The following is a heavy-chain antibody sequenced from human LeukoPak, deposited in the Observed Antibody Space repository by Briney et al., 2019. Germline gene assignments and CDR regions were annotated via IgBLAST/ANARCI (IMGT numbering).Heavy chain of an antibody. Sequence: GGSLRLSCAASGFIFSSYWMTWVRQAPGEGLEWVANIKQDGSEGYYGDSVKGRFIISRDNAKNSLYLQMNSLRAEDTAMYYCAGGPTGTAYWGQGTLVTVSS. CDR3: AGGPTGTAY. CDR2: IKQDGSEG. D-gene: IGHD1/OR15-1a*01. V-gene: IGHV3-7*04. CDR1: GFIFSSYW. J-gene: IGHJ4*02.